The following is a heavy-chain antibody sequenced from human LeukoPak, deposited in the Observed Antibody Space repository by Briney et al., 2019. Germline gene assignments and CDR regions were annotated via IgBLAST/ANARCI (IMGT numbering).Heavy chain of an antibody. CDR2: IYHSGSI. Sequence: SETLSLTCAVSGGSISSSNWWSWVRQPPGKGLEWIGEIYHSGSINYCPSLRSRVTISVDRSKNPFSLNVSSVTAADTAVYYCAREPVAADAFDIWGQGTMVTVSS. V-gene: IGHV4-4*02. CDR3: AREPVAADAFDI. D-gene: IGHD6-13*01. J-gene: IGHJ3*02. CDR1: GGSISSSNW.